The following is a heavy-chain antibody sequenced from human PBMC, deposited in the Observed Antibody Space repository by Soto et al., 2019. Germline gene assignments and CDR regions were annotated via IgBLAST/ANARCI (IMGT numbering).Heavy chain of an antibody. CDR3: ARANYGSGTVFAAFDF. D-gene: IGHD3-10*01. J-gene: IGHJ3*01. CDR2: INPSGGAT. CDR1: GYPFTTYY. V-gene: IGHV1-46*01. Sequence: ASVKVSCKTSGYPFTTYYIHWVRQAPGQGLEWMGTINPSGGATNFPQRFQGRVAMSRVTSTSTVYMHLSSLRSEDTAVYYCARANYGSGTVFAAFDFWGQGTMVTVSS.